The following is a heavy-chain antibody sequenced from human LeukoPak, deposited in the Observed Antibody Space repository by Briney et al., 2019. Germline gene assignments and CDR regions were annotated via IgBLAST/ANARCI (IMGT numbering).Heavy chain of an antibody. CDR1: GGSISSDDYC. CDR2: IYYSGST. CDR3: AKSREEIRGLDAFDI. Sequence: SETLSLTCSVSGGSISSDDYCWNWIRQHPGKGLEWIVYIYYSGSTYYNPSLKSRVALSVDTSKNQFSLKLSSLTAADTAVYYCAKSREEIRGLDAFDIWGQGTMVTVSS. J-gene: IGHJ3*02. D-gene: IGHD5-24*01. V-gene: IGHV4-31*03.